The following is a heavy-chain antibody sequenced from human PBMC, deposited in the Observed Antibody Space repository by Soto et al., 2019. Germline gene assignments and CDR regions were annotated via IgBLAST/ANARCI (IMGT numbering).Heavy chain of an antibody. CDR2: ISSSSSYI. Sequence: GGSLRLSCAASGFTFSSYSMNWVRQAPGKGLEWVSSISSSSSYIYYADSVKGRFTISRDNAKNSLYLQMNSLRAEDTAVYYCARVRITWGAFDIWGQGTMATVSS. J-gene: IGHJ3*02. CDR3: ARVRITWGAFDI. V-gene: IGHV3-21*01. D-gene: IGHD3-10*01. CDR1: GFTFSSYS.